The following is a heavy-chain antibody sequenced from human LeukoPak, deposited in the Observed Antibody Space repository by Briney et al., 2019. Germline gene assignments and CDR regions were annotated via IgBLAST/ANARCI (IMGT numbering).Heavy chain of an antibody. V-gene: IGHV3-48*04. CDR3: ARDPGVGSGWYYFDQ. J-gene: IGHJ4*02. Sequence: GGSLRLSCAASGFSFTSYNMAWVRQAPGKGPEWVSYITSSGSNIYYAGSVKGRFTISRDNAKSSLYLQMNSLRAEDTAVYYCARDPGVGSGWYYFDQWGQGTLVTVSS. CDR2: ITSSGSNI. D-gene: IGHD6-19*01. CDR1: GFSFTSYN.